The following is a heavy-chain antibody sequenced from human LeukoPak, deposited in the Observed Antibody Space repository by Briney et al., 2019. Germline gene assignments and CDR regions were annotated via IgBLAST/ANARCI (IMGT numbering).Heavy chain of an antibody. CDR3: ARARGLEWELPRDAFDI. CDR1: GYTFTGYY. D-gene: IGHD1-26*01. V-gene: IGHV1-2*02. Sequence: ASVKVSCKASGYTFTGYYMHWVRQAPGQGLEWMGWINPNSGGKNYAQKFQGRVTMTRDTSISTAYMDLSRLRSDDTAVYYCARARGLEWELPRDAFDIWGQGTMVTVSS. CDR2: INPNSGGK. J-gene: IGHJ3*02.